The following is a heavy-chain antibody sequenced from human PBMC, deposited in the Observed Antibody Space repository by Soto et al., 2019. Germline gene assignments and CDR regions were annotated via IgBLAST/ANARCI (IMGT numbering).Heavy chain of an antibody. Sequence: EVDLVESGGGLIQPGGSLRLSCAASGFTVSNNYMSWVRQAPGKGLEWVSVIYAGGTTYYADSVKGRFTISRHDSMNTLYLQMKSLTAEDSAVYYCARGFPSMTYFGEYYFDFWGQGTLVTVSS. J-gene: IGHJ4*02. V-gene: IGHV3-53*01. CDR3: ARGFPSMTYFGEYYFDF. D-gene: IGHD3-16*01. CDR2: IYAGGTT. CDR1: GFTVSNNY.